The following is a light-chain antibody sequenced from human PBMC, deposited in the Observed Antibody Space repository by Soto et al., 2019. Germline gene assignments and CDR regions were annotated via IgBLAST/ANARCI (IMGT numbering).Light chain of an antibody. V-gene: IGKV1-33*01. Sequence: DIQMTQSPSSLSASVGDRVTITCQASQDISNYLNWYQQKPGKAPKLLIYRASNLETGVPSRFSGSGSGTNFTFTISSLQPEDIATYYCQQYDNLPSYTFGQGTKREIK. J-gene: IGKJ2*01. CDR2: RAS. CDR1: QDISNY. CDR3: QQYDNLPSYT.